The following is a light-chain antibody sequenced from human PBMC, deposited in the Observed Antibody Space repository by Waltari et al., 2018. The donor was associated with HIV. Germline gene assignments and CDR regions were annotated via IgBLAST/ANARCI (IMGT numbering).Light chain of an antibody. J-gene: IGKJ2*01. V-gene: IGKV1-33*01. Sequence: DIQMTQSPSSLSASVGDSVTITCQASQDINDSLNWYQHKPGKAPKLLMYDASNLETGVPSRFNGSGSGADFAFTISSLQPEDIATYDCQQYDSPGYTFGQGTKVEIK. CDR1: QDINDS. CDR3: QQYDSPGYT. CDR2: DAS.